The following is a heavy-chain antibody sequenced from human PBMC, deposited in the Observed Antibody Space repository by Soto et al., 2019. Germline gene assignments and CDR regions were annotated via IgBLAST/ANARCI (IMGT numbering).Heavy chain of an antibody. CDR3: AKRASGSYFDY. D-gene: IGHD3-10*01. CDR1: GFTFSNYA. J-gene: IGHJ4*02. Sequence: EVQLLESGGGLVQPGGSLRLSCAASGFTFSNYAMNWVRQAPGKGLEWISAISGSGGSTYYADSVKGRFTIYRYNSKNTLYLSMNSLRAEDTAVYYCAKRASGSYFDYWSQGTLVTVSS. CDR2: ISGSGGST. V-gene: IGHV3-23*01.